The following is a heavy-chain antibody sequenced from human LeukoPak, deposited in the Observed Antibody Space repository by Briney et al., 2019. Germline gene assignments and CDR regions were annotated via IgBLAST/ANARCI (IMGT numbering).Heavy chain of an antibody. Sequence: GGSLRLSCAASGFTFSSYEMNWVRQAPGQGLEWVSYIDTSGGTTYYAGSMKGRFTISRDNSKNSLYLQMNSLRAEDTAVYYCARGGDSNHFDYWGQGILVTVSS. CDR2: IDTSGGTT. J-gene: IGHJ4*02. D-gene: IGHD2-21*01. CDR1: GFTFSSYE. V-gene: IGHV3-48*03. CDR3: ARGGDSNHFDY.